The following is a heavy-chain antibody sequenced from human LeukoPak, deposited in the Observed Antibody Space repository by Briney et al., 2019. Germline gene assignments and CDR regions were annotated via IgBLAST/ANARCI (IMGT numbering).Heavy chain of an antibody. CDR3: ARAYSSGWYYNWFDP. Sequence: PSETLSLTCAVYGGSFSGYYWSWIRQPPGKGLEWIGEINHSGSTNYNPSLKSRVTISVDTSKNQFSLKLSSVTAADTAMYYCARAYSSGWYYNWFDPWGQGTLVTVSS. J-gene: IGHJ5*02. D-gene: IGHD6-13*01. CDR2: INHSGST. CDR1: GGSFSGYY. V-gene: IGHV4-34*01.